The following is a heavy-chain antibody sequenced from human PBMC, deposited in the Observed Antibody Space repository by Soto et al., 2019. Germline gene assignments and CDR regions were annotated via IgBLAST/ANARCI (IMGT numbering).Heavy chain of an antibody. V-gene: IGHV3-15*01. CDR2: IKSKTDGGTT. CDR3: TTDPDTIFGVVNQFDY. J-gene: IGHJ4*02. Sequence: GGSLRLSCAASGFTFSNAWVSWVRQAPGKGLEWVGRIKSKTDGGTTDYAAPVKGRFTISRDDSKNTLYLQMNSLKTEDTAVYYCTTDPDTIFGVVNQFDYWGQGTLVTVSS. CDR1: GFTFSNAW. D-gene: IGHD3-3*01.